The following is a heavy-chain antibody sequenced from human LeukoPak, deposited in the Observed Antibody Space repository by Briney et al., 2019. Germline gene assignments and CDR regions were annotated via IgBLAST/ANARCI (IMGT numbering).Heavy chain of an antibody. CDR1: GFTFSSYG. D-gene: IGHD6-19*01. V-gene: IGHV3-30*02. CDR3: ARVQWLAPQYYFDY. J-gene: IGHJ4*02. CDR2: IRYDGSNK. Sequence: PGGSLRLSCAASGFTFSSYGMHWVRQAPGKGLEWVAFIRYDGSNKYYADSVKGRFTISTDNSKNTLYLQMNSLRAEDTAVYYCARVQWLAPQYYFDYWGQGTLVTVSS.